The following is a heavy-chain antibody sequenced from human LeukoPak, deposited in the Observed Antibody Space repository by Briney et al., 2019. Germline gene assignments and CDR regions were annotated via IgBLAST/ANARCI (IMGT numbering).Heavy chain of an antibody. CDR2: INRDGSTT. D-gene: IGHD3-10*02. Sequence: GGSLRLSCAASRFTFSSYSMNWVRQAPGKGLMWVSRINRDGSTTRYADSVKGRFTISRDNAQNTLYLQMSSLRAEDTAVYYCAELGITMIGGVWGKGTTVTISS. CDR1: RFTFSSYS. CDR3: AELGITMIGGV. J-gene: IGHJ6*04. V-gene: IGHV3-74*01.